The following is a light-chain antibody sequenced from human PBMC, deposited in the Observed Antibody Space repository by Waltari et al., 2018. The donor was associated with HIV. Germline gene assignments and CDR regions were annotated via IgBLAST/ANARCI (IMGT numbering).Light chain of an antibody. CDR3: SSYTRTSTLGL. V-gene: IGLV2-14*01. CDR2: EVT. Sequence: QSDLTPPASVSGSPGQSITISCTGSNSDIGDYNYVSWYQQTSGKAPKLIIFEVTQRPSGVSSRFSGSKSGNTASLTISGLRAEDEALYYCSSYTRTSTLGLFGGGTKLTVL. J-gene: IGLJ3*02. CDR1: NSDIGDYNY.